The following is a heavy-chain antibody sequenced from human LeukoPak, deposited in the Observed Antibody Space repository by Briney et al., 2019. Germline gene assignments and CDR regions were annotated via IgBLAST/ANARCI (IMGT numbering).Heavy chain of an antibody. D-gene: IGHD1-1*01. CDR1: GGSIRSSSYY. V-gene: IGHV4-61*05. CDR3: ARSDLNRGYGDV. Sequence: PSETLSLTCNVSGGSIRSSSYYWAWIRQPPGKGLEWIGYIYYSGSTNYNPSLKSRVTISVDTSKNQFSLKLSSVTAADTAVYYCARSDLNRGYGDVWGKGTTVTVSS. CDR2: IYYSGST. J-gene: IGHJ6*04.